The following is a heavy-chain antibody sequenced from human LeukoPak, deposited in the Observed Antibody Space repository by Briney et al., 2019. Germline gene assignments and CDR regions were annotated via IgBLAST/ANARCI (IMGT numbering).Heavy chain of an antibody. CDR3: ARSNLGVEMASDY. CDR2: IYSGGST. Sequence: GRSLRLSCAASGFTVSSNYMSWVRQAPGKGLEWVSVIYSGGSTYYADSVKGRFTISRDNSKNTLYLQMNSLRAEDTAVYYCARSNLGVEMASDYWGQGTLVTVSS. D-gene: IGHD5-24*01. J-gene: IGHJ4*02. CDR1: GFTVSSNY. V-gene: IGHV3-53*01.